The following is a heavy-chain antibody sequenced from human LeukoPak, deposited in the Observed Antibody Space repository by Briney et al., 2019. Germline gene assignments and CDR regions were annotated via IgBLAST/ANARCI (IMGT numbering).Heavy chain of an antibody. Sequence: GGSLRLSCAASGFTFSSHGMSWVRQAPGKGLEWVANIKQDGSDKYYVDSVKGRFTISRDNAKNSLYLQMNSLRAEDTAVYYCACSDPTAWFDPWGQGTLVTVSS. CDR1: GFTFSSHG. V-gene: IGHV3-7*01. CDR2: IKQDGSDK. D-gene: IGHD3-10*02. CDR3: ACSDPTAWFDP. J-gene: IGHJ5*02.